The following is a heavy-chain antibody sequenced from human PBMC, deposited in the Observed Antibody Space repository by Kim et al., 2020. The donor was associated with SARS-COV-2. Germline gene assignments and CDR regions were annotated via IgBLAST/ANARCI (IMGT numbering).Heavy chain of an antibody. V-gene: IGHV3-11*01. D-gene: IGHD2-15*01. CDR3: ARDHSSEEDHLLDS. J-gene: IGHJ5*01. CDR2: VDRGGARA. Sequence: GGSLRLSCEASGFTFSGYAMSWVRQAPGKGPEWIAYVDRGGARAYYAASVKGRFIISRDSAASSLHLQMDNLRAEDTALYYCARDHSSEEDHLLDSWG. CDR1: GFTFSGYA.